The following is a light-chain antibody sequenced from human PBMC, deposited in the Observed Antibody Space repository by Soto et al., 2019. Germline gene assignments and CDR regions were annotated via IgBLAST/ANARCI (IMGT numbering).Light chain of an antibody. V-gene: IGLV1-40*01. CDR3: SSYTSSSTGV. CDR1: SSNIGAGYD. CDR2: GNS. Sequence: QSALTQPPSVSGAPGQRVTISCTGSSSNIGAGYDVHWYQQLPGTAPKLLIYGNSNRPSGVPDRFSGSKSGNSASLTISGLQAEDEADYYCSSYTSSSTGVFGTGTKVTVL. J-gene: IGLJ1*01.